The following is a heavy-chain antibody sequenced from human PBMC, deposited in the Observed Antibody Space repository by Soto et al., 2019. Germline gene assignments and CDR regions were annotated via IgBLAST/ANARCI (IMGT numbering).Heavy chain of an antibody. D-gene: IGHD1-1*01. CDR2: IYATGTT. Sequence: SETLSLTCTVSGASISGFYWSWIRKSAGKGLGWIGRIYATGTTDYNPSLKSRVMMSVDTSKKQFSLKLRSVTAADTAVYYCVRDGTKTLRDWFDPWGQGISVTVSS. CDR3: VRDGTKTLRDWFDP. CDR1: GASISGFY. J-gene: IGHJ5*02. V-gene: IGHV4-4*07.